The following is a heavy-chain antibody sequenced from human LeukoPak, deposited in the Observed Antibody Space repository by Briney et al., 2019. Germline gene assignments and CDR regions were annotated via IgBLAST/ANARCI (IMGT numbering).Heavy chain of an antibody. CDR2: IIPILGIA. V-gene: IGHV1-69*04. Sequence: ASVKVSCKASGGTFSSYAISWVRQAPGQGLEWMGRIIPILGIANYAQKFQGRVTITTDESTSTAHMELSSLRSEDTAVYYCARALITIPPGKGGYFDYWGQGTLVTVSS. D-gene: IGHD3-3*01. J-gene: IGHJ4*02. CDR1: GGTFSSYA. CDR3: ARALITIPPGKGGYFDY.